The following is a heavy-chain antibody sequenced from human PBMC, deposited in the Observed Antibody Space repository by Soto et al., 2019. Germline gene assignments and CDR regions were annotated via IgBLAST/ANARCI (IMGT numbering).Heavy chain of an antibody. J-gene: IGHJ4*02. CDR2: IYHSGTT. D-gene: IGHD3-10*01. CDR1: GDSITSGGYS. Sequence: SETLSLTCAVSGDSITSGGYSWNWIRQPPGKGLEWIGYIYHSGTTYYNPSLKSRVTISLDTSNNQFSLELNSVTAADTAMYYCARSEGMGVTTFDYWGQGTLVTVFS. CDR3: ARSEGMGVTTFDY. V-gene: IGHV4-30-2*01.